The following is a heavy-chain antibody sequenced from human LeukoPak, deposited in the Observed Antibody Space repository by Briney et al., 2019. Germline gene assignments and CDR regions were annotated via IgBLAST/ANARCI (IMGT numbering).Heavy chain of an antibody. J-gene: IGHJ4*02. V-gene: IGHV4-39*07. D-gene: IGHD6-13*01. CDR3: ARGPKLAYFDY. CDR1: GGSISSSSYY. CDR2: IYYSGST. Sequence: SETLSLTCTVSGGSISSSSYYWGWIRQPPGKGLEWIGSIYYSGSTYYNPSLKSRVTISVDTSKNQFSLKLSSVTAADTAVYYCARGPKLAYFDYWGQGTLVTVS.